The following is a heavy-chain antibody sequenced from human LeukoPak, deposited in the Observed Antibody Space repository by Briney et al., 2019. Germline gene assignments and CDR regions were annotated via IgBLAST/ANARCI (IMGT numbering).Heavy chain of an antibody. V-gene: IGHV4-38-2*02. J-gene: IGHJ4*02. CDR1: GYSISSGYY. Sequence: SETLSLTCTVSGYSISSGYYWGWIRQPPGKGLEWIGSIYHSGSTYYNPSLKSRVTISVDTSKNQFSLKLSSVTAADTAVYYCARDWGNIVVVDWGQGTLVTVSS. CDR3: ARDWGNIVVVD. CDR2: IYHSGST. D-gene: IGHD3-22*01.